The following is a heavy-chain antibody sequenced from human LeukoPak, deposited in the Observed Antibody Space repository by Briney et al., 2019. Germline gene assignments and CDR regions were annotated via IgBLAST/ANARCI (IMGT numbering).Heavy chain of an antibody. J-gene: IGHJ4*02. V-gene: IGHV3-30*18. CDR2: ISYNGGIE. CDR3: AKDKSPPGGFVDY. CDR1: GFTFNTYG. D-gene: IGHD3-16*01. Sequence: GGSLRLSCVASGFTFNTYGMHWVRQAPGKGLEWVAVISYNGGIEYYADSVKGRFTISRDNSRNTLYLQMTSLRVEDTAVYYCAKDKSPPGGFVDYWGQGSLVTVSS.